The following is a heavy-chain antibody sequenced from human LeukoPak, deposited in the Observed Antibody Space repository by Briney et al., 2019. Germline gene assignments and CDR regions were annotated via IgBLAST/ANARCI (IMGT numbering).Heavy chain of an antibody. D-gene: IGHD3-10*01. CDR1: GYTFTGYY. V-gene: IGHV1-2*02. CDR3: ARESEIWVTMVRGVIHNWFDP. J-gene: IGHJ5*02. CDR2: INPNSGGT. Sequence: ASVKVSCKASGYTFTGYYMHWVRQAPGQGLEWMGWINPNSGGTNYAQKFQGRVTMTRDTSISTAYMELSRLRSDDTAVYYCARESEIWVTMVRGVIHNWFDPWGQGTLVTVSS.